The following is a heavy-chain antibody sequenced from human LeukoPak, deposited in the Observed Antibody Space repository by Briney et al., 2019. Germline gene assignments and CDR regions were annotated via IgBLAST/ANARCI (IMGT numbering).Heavy chain of an antibody. J-gene: IGHJ4*02. CDR1: GFTFKNYA. Sequence: GGSLRLSCAASGFTFKNYAMSWVRQAPGKGLEWVSAISGSDAGTYYAASVKGRFTISRDNSKNTLYLQMNSLRAEDAAVYYCAKDPDYYDSSGHFDYWGQGTLVTVSS. CDR2: ISGSDAGT. D-gene: IGHD3-22*01. CDR3: AKDPDYYDSSGHFDY. V-gene: IGHV3-23*01.